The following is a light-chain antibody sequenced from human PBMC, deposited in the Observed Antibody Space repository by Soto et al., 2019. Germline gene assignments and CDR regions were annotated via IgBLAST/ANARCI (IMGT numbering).Light chain of an antibody. V-gene: IGLV3-21*02. CDR2: DDS. CDR1: NIGSKS. Sequence: SYELTQPPSVSVAPGQTARITCGGNNIGSKSVHWYQQKPGQAPVLVVYDDSDRPSGIPERFSGSNSGNTATLTISGLQAEDEADYYCCSYAGSSFFFGTGTKVTVL. CDR3: CSYAGSSFF. J-gene: IGLJ1*01.